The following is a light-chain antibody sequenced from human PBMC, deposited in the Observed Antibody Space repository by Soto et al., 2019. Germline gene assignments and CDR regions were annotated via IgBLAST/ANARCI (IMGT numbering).Light chain of an antibody. V-gene: IGKV1-39*01. Sequence: DVQMTQSPSSLSASVGDRVTITCRASQNIGIYLNWYQQNPGRAPKPLIYAASTLLSGVASRFSGSGSGTDFTLTISSLQPEDFATYYGQQIFGTRYSFGQGTELEIK. CDR2: AAS. CDR1: QNIGIY. CDR3: QQIFGTRYS. J-gene: IGKJ2*03.